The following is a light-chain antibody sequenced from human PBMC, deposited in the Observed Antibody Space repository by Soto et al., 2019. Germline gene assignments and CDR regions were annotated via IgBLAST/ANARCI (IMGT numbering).Light chain of an antibody. V-gene: IGLV2-14*01. CDR3: SSYTSSSTRGV. CDR2: DVS. J-gene: IGLJ1*01. CDR1: SSDVGGYNY. Sequence: QSALTQPASVSGSPGQSITISCTGTSSDVGGYNYFSWYQQHPGKAPKLMIYDVSNRPSGVSNRFSGSKSGNTASLTISGLQAEDEADYYCSSYTSSSTRGVFGTGTKLTVL.